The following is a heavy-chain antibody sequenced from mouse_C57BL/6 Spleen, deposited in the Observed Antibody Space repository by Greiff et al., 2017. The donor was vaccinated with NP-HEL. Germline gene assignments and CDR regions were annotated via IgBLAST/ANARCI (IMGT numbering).Heavy chain of an antibody. CDR1: GYTFTDYN. Sequence: DVKLQESGPELVKPGASVKIPCKASGYTFTDYNMDWVKQSHGKSLEWIGDINPNNGGTIYNQKFKGKATLTVDKSSSTAYMELRSLTSEDTAVYYCARSGYYGNYFDYWGQGTTLTVSS. CDR2: INPNNGGT. D-gene: IGHD1-1*01. J-gene: IGHJ2*01. CDR3: ARSGYYGNYFDY. V-gene: IGHV1-18*01.